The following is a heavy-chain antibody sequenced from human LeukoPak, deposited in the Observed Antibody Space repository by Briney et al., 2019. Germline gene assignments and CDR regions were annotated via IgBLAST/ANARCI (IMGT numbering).Heavy chain of an antibody. CDR3: ARGSSSRKYCTSTGCYRSFDY. J-gene: IGHJ4*02. V-gene: IGHV3-53*01. Sequence: PGGSLRLSCAASGLTVSDNYMTWGRQAPGKGLEWVSIIFSDGSTYYAASVKGRFTISRDISKNTLYLQVNSLRAEDTAVYYCARGSSSRKYCTSTGCYRSFDYWGQGTLVTVSS. D-gene: IGHD2-2*01. CDR2: IFSDGST. CDR1: GLTVSDNY.